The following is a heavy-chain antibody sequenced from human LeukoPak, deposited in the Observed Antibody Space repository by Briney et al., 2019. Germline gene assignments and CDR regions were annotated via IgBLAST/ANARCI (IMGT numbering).Heavy chain of an antibody. V-gene: IGHV3-23*01. CDR3: DGGSSGWYYFDF. J-gene: IGHJ4*02. Sequence: PGGSLRLSCAASGFTFSSYAMSWVRQAPGKGLKWVSGISGSGGSTYYADSVKGRFTISRDNSKNTLYLQMNSLRAEDTAVYYCDGGSSGWYYFDFWGQGTLVTVSS. CDR2: ISGSGGST. D-gene: IGHD6-19*01. CDR1: GFTFSSYA.